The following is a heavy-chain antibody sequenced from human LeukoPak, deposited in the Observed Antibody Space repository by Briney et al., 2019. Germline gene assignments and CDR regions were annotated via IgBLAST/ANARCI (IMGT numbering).Heavy chain of an antibody. CDR2: INHSGST. J-gene: IGHJ4*02. CDR3: ARVWEHYSTVTTDRGIDY. D-gene: IGHD4-11*01. CDR1: GGSFSGYY. V-gene: IGHV4-34*01. Sequence: PSETLSLTCAVYGGSFSGYYWSWIRQPPGKGLEWIGEINHSGSTYYNPSLKSRVTISVDTSKNQFSLKLSSVTAADTAVYYCARVWEHYSTVTTDRGIDYWGQGTLVTVSS.